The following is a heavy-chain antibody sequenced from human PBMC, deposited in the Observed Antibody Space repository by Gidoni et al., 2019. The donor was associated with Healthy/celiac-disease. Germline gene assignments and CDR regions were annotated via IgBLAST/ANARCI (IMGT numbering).Heavy chain of an antibody. D-gene: IGHD4-17*01. V-gene: IGHV3-30-3*01. J-gene: IGHJ4*02. Sequence: QGQLVESGGGVVQPGGSMRPSCAASASTFSSYAMHWVRQAPGKGLEWVAFIAYDGSNKYYADSVKGRFTISRDNSKNTLYLQMNSLRAEDTAVYYCAGVYGDYGSGDYWGQGTLVTVSS. CDR1: ASTFSSYA. CDR3: AGVYGDYGSGDY. CDR2: IAYDGSNK.